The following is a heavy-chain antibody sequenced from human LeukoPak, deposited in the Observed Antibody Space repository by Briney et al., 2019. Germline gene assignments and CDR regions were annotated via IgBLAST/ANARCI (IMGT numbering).Heavy chain of an antibody. D-gene: IGHD3-3*01. CDR2: MWYDGSDK. V-gene: IGHV3-30*02. CDR1: GFTFSNYG. Sequence: GGSLRLSCAASGFTFSNYGMHWVRQSPGKGLEWVALMWYDGSDKFYADSVKGRFTISRDNSKNTLYLQMNSLRAEDTAVYYCAIFARTTLFDYWGQGTLVTVSS. CDR3: AIFARTTLFDY. J-gene: IGHJ4*02.